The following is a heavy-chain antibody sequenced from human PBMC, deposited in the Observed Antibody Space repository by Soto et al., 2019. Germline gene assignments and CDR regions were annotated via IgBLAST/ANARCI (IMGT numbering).Heavy chain of an antibody. D-gene: IGHD2-21*01. CDR1: GFDIDNYA. CDR2: ICGIGDTT. V-gene: IGHV3-23*01. CDR3: TKRARDGHNSPIDY. Sequence: EVQLLESGGGLVQPGGSLRVSCAASGFDIDNYAMNWVRQAPGKGLEGLLDICGIGDTTYCADSVKGRFTISRDISKNTLYLQMNSLRPEDTAIYYCTKRARDGHNSPIDYWGQGILVTVSS. J-gene: IGHJ4*02.